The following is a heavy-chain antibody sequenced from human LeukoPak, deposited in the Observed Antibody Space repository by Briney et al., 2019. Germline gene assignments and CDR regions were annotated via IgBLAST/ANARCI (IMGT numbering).Heavy chain of an antibody. CDR2: IKQDGSEK. Sequence: SGGSLRLSCAASGFTFSSYWMSWVRQAPGKGLEWVANIKQDGSEKYYVDSVKGRFTISRDNAKNSLYLQMNSLRAEDTAVHYCARDFNILPWFGESTYGMDVWGQGTTVTVSS. V-gene: IGHV3-7*01. CDR1: GFTFSSYW. J-gene: IGHJ6*02. CDR3: ARDFNILPWFGESTYGMDV. D-gene: IGHD3-10*01.